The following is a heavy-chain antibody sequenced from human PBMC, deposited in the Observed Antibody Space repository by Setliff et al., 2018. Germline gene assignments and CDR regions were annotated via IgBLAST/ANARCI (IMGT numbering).Heavy chain of an antibody. D-gene: IGHD5-12*01. CDR1: GYNFITFG. Sequence: GASVKVSCKTSGYNFITFGISWVRQVPGQGLEWLGWIAPYNGNTDYAQKFQGRVTMTTDTSTNTAHMELRSLTSADTAIYYCTRGPGPWVVVAMPFDCWGQGTLVTVSS. V-gene: IGHV1-18*01. CDR2: IAPYNGNT. CDR3: TRGPGPWVVVAMPFDC. J-gene: IGHJ4*02.